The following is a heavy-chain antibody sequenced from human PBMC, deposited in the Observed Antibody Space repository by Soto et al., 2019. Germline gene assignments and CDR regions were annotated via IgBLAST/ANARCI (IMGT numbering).Heavy chain of an antibody. CDR2: IKYDGAEK. CDR3: ARDGVAPGLYFDQ. CDR1: GFSFSDYW. D-gene: IGHD3-10*01. Sequence: SLRLSCAASGFSFSDYWMNLVRQAPGKGLEWVASIKYDGAEKSYVDSVKGRFTISRDNPKNSVYLQMASLRAEDTAVYYCARDGVAPGLYFDQWGQGTPVTVSS. V-gene: IGHV3-7*05. J-gene: IGHJ4*02.